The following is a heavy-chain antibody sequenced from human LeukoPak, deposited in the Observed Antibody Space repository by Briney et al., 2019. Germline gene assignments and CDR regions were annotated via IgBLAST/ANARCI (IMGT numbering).Heavy chain of an antibody. V-gene: IGHV3-23*01. J-gene: IGHJ3*02. CDR3: AKDYEEPIALDAFDI. Sequence: GGSLRLSCAAAGFTFSSYAMSWVRQAGGKGVEWGSAISCSRAHPYYADSVQGRFTISRHHSKTTLYLQMNSLSAEDTAVYYCAKDYEEPIALDAFDIWGQGTMVTVSS. CDR2: ISCSRAHP. CDR1: GFTFSSYA. D-gene: IGHD3-3*01.